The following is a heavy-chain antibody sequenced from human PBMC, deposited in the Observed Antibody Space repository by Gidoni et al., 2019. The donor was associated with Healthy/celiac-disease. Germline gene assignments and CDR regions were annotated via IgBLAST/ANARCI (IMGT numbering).Heavy chain of an antibody. CDR3: AKDLSIAVAVTADY. CDR1: GFTVSSYA. V-gene: IGHV3-23*01. J-gene: IGHJ4*02. Sequence: EVQLLESGGGLVQPGGSLRLSCAASGFTVSSYAMSWVRLAPGKGLEWVSAISGSGGSTYYADSVKGRFTISGDNSKNTLYLQMNSLRAEDTAVYYCAKDLSIAVAVTADYWGQGTLVTVSS. D-gene: IGHD6-19*01. CDR2: ISGSGGST.